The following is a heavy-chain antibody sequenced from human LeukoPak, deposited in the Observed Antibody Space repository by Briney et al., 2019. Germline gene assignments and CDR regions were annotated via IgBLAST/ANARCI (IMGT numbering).Heavy chain of an antibody. CDR2: ISYSGST. D-gene: IGHD5-18*01. Sequence: PSETLSLTCTVSGGSLSSSSYYWGWIRQPPGKGLEWIGSISYSGSTYYSPSLKSRVTISVDTSKSQFSLKLSSVTAADTAVYYCVGYSYGYYSYYFMDVWGKGTTVTVSS. J-gene: IGHJ6*03. CDR3: VGYSYGYYSYYFMDV. CDR1: GGSLSSSSYY. V-gene: IGHV4-39*07.